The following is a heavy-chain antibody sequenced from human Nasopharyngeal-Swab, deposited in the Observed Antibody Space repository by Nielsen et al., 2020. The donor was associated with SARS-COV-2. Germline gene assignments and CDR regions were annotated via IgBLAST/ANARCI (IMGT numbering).Heavy chain of an antibody. Sequence: GGSLRLSCGASGFTFSDYYMSWIRQAPGKGLEWLSFISNTGTTIYYADSVKGRFTMSRDNDGNSLFLEMNSLRADDTALYFCATLGRYGYGSALDYWGQGTLVTVSS. CDR1: GFTFSDYY. CDR3: ATLGRYGYGSALDY. V-gene: IGHV3-11*04. J-gene: IGHJ4*02. D-gene: IGHD5-18*01. CDR2: ISNTGTTI.